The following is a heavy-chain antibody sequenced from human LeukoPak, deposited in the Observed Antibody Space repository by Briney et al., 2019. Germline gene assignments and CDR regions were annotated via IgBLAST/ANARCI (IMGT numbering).Heavy chain of an antibody. CDR3: ARGSGSGLRYFDWFNGGGDYFDY. Sequence: ASVKVSCKASGYTFTSYYMHWVRQAPGQGLEWMGIINPSGGSTSYAQKFQGRVTMTRDMSTSTVYMELSSLRSEDTAVYYCARGSGSGLRYFDWFNGGGDYFDYWGQGTLVTVSS. CDR2: INPSGGST. CDR1: GYTFTSYY. V-gene: IGHV1-46*01. J-gene: IGHJ4*02. D-gene: IGHD3-9*01.